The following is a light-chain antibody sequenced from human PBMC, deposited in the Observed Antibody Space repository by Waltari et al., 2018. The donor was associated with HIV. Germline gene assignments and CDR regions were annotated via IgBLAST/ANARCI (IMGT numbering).Light chain of an antibody. CDR3: HQRSNWPIT. CDR1: QSVSSY. V-gene: IGKV3-11*01. J-gene: IGKJ5*01. Sequence: EIVLTQSPATLALSPGESATLSCSASQSVSSYLAWYQQKPGQAPRLLIDGASSRAAGIPARFSGSGSGTDVTLTISSLEPGDFGVYYCHQRSNWPITCGQGTRLEIK. CDR2: GAS.